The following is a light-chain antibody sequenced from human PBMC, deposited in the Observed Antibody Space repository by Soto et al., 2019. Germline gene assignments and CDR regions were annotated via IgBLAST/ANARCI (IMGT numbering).Light chain of an antibody. CDR2: DTS. CDR3: LLSYNGPRV. CDR1: TGAVTSGHY. V-gene: IGLV7-46*01. J-gene: IGLJ2*01. Sequence: QAVVTQEPSLTVSPGGTVTLTCGASTGAVTSGHYPYWFQQKPGQAPRTLIYDTSNKHSWTPARFSGSLLGGKAALTLSGAQPEDEADYYCLLSYNGPRVFGGGTKLTFL.